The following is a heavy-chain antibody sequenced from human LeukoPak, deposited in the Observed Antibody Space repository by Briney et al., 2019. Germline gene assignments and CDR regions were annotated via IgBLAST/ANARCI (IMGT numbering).Heavy chain of an antibody. CDR1: GFSFSSFA. CDR2: ITGGHYAT. V-gene: IGHV3-23*01. J-gene: IGHJ5*02. D-gene: IGHD4-17*01. Sequence: GSLRLSCAASGFSFSSFAMTWVRQVPGKGLEWVSSITGGHYATYNTDSVKGRFTISRDNAKNTLYLQMNSLRADDTAIYYCTKDPNGDYIGAFDPWGQGTLVTVSS. CDR3: TKDPNGDYIGAFDP.